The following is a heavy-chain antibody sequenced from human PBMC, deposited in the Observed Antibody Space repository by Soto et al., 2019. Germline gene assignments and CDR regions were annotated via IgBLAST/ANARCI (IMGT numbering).Heavy chain of an antibody. CDR1: GDSVSNKTVA. J-gene: IGHJ6*02. V-gene: IGHV6-1*01. CDR2: TYYKSKWYN. D-gene: IGHD2-21*01. CDR3: ARGAAVILAGATTDV. Sequence: SQTLSLTCAISGDSVSNKTVAWNWIRLSPSRGLEWLGRTYYKSKWYNDYAVSVRSRITINPDTSKNQFSLQLTSVTPEDSAVYYCARGAAVILAGATTDVWGHGTTVTVSS.